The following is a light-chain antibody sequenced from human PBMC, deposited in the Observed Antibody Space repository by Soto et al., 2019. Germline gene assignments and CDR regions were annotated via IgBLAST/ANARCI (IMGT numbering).Light chain of an antibody. V-gene: IGLV2-14*01. J-gene: IGLJ3*02. CDR3: SSYSSSSTLEVV. Sequence: QSALTQPASVSGSPGQSITISCTGTSSDVGGYNYVSWYQQHPGKAPKLMIYEVSNRPSGVSNRFSGSKSGNTASLTISGLQAEDEAVYYCSSYSSSSTLEVVFGGGTKGTVL. CDR2: EVS. CDR1: SSDVGGYNY.